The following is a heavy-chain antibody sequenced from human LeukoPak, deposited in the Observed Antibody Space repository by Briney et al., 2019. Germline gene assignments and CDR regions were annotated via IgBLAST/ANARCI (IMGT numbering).Heavy chain of an antibody. D-gene: IGHD2-21*02. V-gene: IGHV1-18*01. CDR3: AKAYCGGDCYVYFDY. CDR1: GYTFTSYG. Sequence: ASVKVSCKASGYTFTSYGISWVRQAPGQGLEWMGWISAYNGNTNYAQKLQGRVTMTTDTSTSTAYMELRSLRSDDTAVYYCAKAYCGGDCYVYFDYWGQGTLVTVSS. CDR2: ISAYNGNT. J-gene: IGHJ4*02.